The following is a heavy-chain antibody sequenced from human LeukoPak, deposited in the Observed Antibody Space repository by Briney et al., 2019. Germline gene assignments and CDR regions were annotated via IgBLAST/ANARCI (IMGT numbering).Heavy chain of an antibody. CDR2: MNPNSGNT. D-gene: IGHD6-19*01. CDR3: ARGQYQRGRLVRYYYYGMDV. V-gene: IGHV1-8*01. Sequence: ASVKVSCKASGYTFTSYDINWVRQAPGQGLEWMGWMNPNSGNTGYAQKFQGRVTMTRNTSISTAYTELSSLRSEDTAVYYCARGQYQRGRLVRYYYYGMDVWGQGTTVTVSS. J-gene: IGHJ6*02. CDR1: GYTFTSYD.